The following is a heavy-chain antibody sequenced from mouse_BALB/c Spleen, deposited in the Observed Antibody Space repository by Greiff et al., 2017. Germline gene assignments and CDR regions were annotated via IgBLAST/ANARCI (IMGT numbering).Heavy chain of an antibody. CDR2: IDPENGDT. J-gene: IGHJ4*01. D-gene: IGHD4-1*01. CDR3: NARGISMDY. V-gene: IGHV14-4*02. Sequence: EVQLQESGAELVRSGASVKLSCTASGFNIKDYYMHWVKQRPEQGLEWIGWIDPENGDTEYAPKFQGKATMTADTSSNTAYLQLSSLTSEDTAVYYCNARGISMDYWGQGTSVTVSS. CDR1: GFNIKDYY.